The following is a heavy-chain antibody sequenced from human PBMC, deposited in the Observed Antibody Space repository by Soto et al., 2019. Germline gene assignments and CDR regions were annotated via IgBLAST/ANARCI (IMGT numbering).Heavy chain of an antibody. CDR3: ANEGNIAVAVFGGMDV. D-gene: IGHD6-19*01. CDR1: GFTFSSYA. J-gene: IGHJ6*02. Sequence: EVQLLESGGGLVQPGGSLRLSCAASGFTFSSYAMSWVRQAPGKGREWVSAISGSGGSTYYADSVKGRFTISRDNSNNPLYLQMNSVRAEDTAVYYCANEGNIAVAVFGGMDVWGQGTTVTGSS. CDR2: ISGSGGST. V-gene: IGHV3-23*01.